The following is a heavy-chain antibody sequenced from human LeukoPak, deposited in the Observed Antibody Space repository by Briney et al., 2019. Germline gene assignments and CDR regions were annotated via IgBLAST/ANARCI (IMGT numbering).Heavy chain of an antibody. D-gene: IGHD3-10*01. CDR3: ARAGEGYYGSGSYYTEFDY. J-gene: IGHJ4*02. CDR2: XXXXGST. CDR1: GGSISSYY. Sequence: SETLSLTCTVSGGSISSYYWSWIRQPPGKGLXXXXXXXXXGSTNYHPSLKSRVTISVDTSKNQFSLKLSSVTAADTAVYYCARAGEGYYGSGSYYTEFDYWGQGTLVTVSS. V-gene: IGHV4-59*01.